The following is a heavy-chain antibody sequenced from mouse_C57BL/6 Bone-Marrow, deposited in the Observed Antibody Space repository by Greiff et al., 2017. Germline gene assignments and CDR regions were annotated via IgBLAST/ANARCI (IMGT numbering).Heavy chain of an antibody. CDR3: ANYYGRSYCYAMDY. CDR1: GYTFTSYW. D-gene: IGHD1-1*01. Sequence: VQLQQSGAELAKPGASVKLSCKASGYTFTSYWMHWVKQRPGQGLEWIGYINPSSGYTKYKQKIKDQATLTADKSSSTAYMQLSSLTNKDSAVYYCANYYGRSYCYAMDYWGQGTSVTVSA. CDR2: INPSSGYT. J-gene: IGHJ4*01. V-gene: IGHV1-7*01.